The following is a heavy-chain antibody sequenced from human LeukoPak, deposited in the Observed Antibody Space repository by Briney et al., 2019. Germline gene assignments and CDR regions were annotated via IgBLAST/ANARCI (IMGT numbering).Heavy chain of an antibody. CDR3: ARGAYGSGSTNWFDP. D-gene: IGHD3-10*01. V-gene: IGHV4-31*03. J-gene: IGHJ5*02. CDR2: IYYSGST. CDR1: GGSISSGGYY. Sequence: SKTLSLTCTVSGGSISSGGYYWSWIRQHPGKGLEWIEYIYYSGSTYYNPSLKSRVTISVDTSKNQFSLKLSSVTAADTAVYYCARGAYGSGSTNWFDPWGQGTLVTVSS.